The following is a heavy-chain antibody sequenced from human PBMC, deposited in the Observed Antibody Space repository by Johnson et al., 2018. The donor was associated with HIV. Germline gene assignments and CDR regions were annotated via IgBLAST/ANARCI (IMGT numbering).Heavy chain of an antibody. CDR1: GFIFSNAW. Sequence: VQLVGSGGGLVKPGGSLRLSCAASGFIFSNAWMSWVRQAPGKGLEWVAVIYSGGSTYYADSVKGRFSISRDNSKNTLYFQMNSLRAEDTAVYYCARGTEGDGAFDFWGQGTMVTVSS. J-gene: IGHJ3*01. D-gene: IGHD1-1*01. CDR3: ARGTEGDGAFDF. V-gene: IGHV3-66*02. CDR2: IYSGGST.